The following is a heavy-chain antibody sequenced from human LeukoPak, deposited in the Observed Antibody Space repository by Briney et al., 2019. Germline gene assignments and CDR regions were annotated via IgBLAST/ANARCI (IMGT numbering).Heavy chain of an antibody. CDR2: IYYSGST. J-gene: IGHJ6*03. CDR3: ARLAGYCSSTSCLQYYYYYMDV. V-gene: IGHV4-30-4*08. D-gene: IGHD2-2*01. Sequence: PSETLSLTCTVSGGSISSGDYYWSWIRQPPGKGLEWIGNIYYSGSTYYNPSLKSRVTISVDTSKNQFSLKLSSVTAADTAVYYCARLAGYCSSTSCLQYYYYYMDVWGKGTTVTVSS. CDR1: GGSISSGDYY.